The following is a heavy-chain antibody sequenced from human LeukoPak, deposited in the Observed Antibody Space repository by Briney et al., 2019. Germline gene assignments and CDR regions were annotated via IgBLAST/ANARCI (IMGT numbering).Heavy chain of an antibody. Sequence: GGSLRLSCAASGLTFSSYGMHWVRQAPGKGLEWVAVIWYDGSNKYYADSVKGRFTISRDNSKNTLYLQMNSLRAEDTAVYYCARGSSSSWSQFDYWGQGTLATVSS. D-gene: IGHD6-13*01. J-gene: IGHJ4*02. CDR2: IWYDGSNK. V-gene: IGHV3-33*01. CDR3: ARGSSSSWSQFDY. CDR1: GLTFSSYG.